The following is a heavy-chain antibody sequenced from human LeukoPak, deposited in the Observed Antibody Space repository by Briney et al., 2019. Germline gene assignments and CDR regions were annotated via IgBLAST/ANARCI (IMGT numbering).Heavy chain of an antibody. J-gene: IGHJ3*02. CDR3: ARDDPTPIYCSGGSCYSGAFDI. D-gene: IGHD2-15*01. V-gene: IGHV3-30-3*01. CDR2: ISYDGSNK. CDR1: GFTFSSYA. Sequence: GRSLRLSCAASGFTFSSYAMHWVRQAPGKGLEWVAVISYDGSNKYYADFVKGRFTISRDNSKNTLYLQMNSLRAEDTAVYYCARDDPTPIYCSGGSCYSGAFDIWGQGTMVTVSS.